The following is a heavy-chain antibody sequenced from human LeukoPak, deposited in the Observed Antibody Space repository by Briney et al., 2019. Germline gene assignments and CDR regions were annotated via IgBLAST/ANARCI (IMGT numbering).Heavy chain of an antibody. D-gene: IGHD4-17*01. J-gene: IGHJ4*02. CDR1: GYSISSSNW. CDR3: ASGTTVTSKIDY. CDR2: IYYSGST. V-gene: IGHV4-28*01. Sequence: PSETLSLTCAVSGYSISSSNWWGWIRQPPGKGLEWIGYIYYSGSTYYNPSLKSRVTMSVDTSKNQFSLKLSSVTAVDTAVYYCASGTTVTSKIDYWGQGTLVTVSS.